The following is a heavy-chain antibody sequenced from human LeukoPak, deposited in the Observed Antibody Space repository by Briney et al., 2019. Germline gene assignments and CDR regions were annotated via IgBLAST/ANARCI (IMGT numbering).Heavy chain of an antibody. J-gene: IGHJ4*02. CDR1: GISLSNYG. Sequence: PGGSLRLSCAVSGISLSNYGMSWVRQAPGKGLEWVAGISGSGGGTQYADSVKGRFTISRDNPKNTLYLQMNRLRAEDTAVYFCAKRGVVIRVILVGFHKEAYYFDSWGQGALVTVSS. CDR3: AKRGVVIRVILVGFHKEAYYFDS. D-gene: IGHD3-22*01. V-gene: IGHV3-23*01. CDR2: ISGSGGGT.